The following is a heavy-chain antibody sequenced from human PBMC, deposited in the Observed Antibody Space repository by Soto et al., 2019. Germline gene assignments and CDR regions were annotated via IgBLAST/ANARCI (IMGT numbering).Heavy chain of an antibody. V-gene: IGHV4-30-4*01. CDR1: GGSISSGDYY. D-gene: IGHD6-19*01. CDR3: ARQSSGWYNWFDP. CDR2: IYYSGST. Sequence: SETLSLTCTVSGGSISSGDYYWSWIRQPPGKGLEWIGYIYYSGSTYYNPSLKSRVTISVDTSKNQFSLKLSSVTAAETAVYYCARQSSGWYNWFDPWGQGTLVTVSS. J-gene: IGHJ5*02.